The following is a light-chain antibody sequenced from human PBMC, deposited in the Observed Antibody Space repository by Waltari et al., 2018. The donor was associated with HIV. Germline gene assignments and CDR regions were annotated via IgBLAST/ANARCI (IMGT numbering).Light chain of an antibody. CDR2: GAS. CDR3: QHYNNWPRT. V-gene: IGKV3-15*01. Sequence: EIVMTQPPATLSVSPGERATLPCRASQRVTSNLAWYQQHPGQAPRLLISGASTRATGIPTRCSSSGSGTEFTLTISSLQSEDFAVYYCQHYNNWPRTFGQGTKVEIK. CDR1: QRVTSN. J-gene: IGKJ1*01.